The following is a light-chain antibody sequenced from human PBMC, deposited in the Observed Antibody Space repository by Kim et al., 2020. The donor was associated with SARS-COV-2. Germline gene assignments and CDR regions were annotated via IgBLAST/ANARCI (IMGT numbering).Light chain of an antibody. V-gene: IGKV3-11*01. J-gene: IGKJ5*01. CDR3: HQRSNWPLT. Sequence: VSTGERATLSCRPSRCISRYLASYQQNADQAPRRFTYDASNRAHGIPARCSGSGCGTDFTLTISSLEPEDFAVYYCHQRSNWPLTFGPETRMEIK. CDR2: DAS. CDR1: RCISRY.